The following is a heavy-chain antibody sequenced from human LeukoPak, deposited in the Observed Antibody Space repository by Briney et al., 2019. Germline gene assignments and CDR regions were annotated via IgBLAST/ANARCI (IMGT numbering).Heavy chain of an antibody. J-gene: IGHJ4*02. D-gene: IGHD6-19*01. CDR2: MDDSGST. CDR1: GGSISSYY. Sequence: SETLSLTCTVSGGSISSYYWSWIRQPPGKGLEWIGYMDDSGSTNYNPSLTSRVTISEDTSKNQLSLKLGSVTAADTAVYYCARHSSGSGGAFQYWGQGTPVTASS. CDR3: ARHSSGSGGAFQY. V-gene: IGHV4-59*08.